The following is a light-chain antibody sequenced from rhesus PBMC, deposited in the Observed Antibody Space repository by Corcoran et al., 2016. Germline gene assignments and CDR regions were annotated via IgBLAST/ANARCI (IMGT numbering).Light chain of an antibody. J-gene: IGKJ3*01. V-gene: IGKV1-74*01. CDR2: KAS. CDR3: QNGYGSPT. Sequence: DIQMTQSPSSLSAFVGDRVTITCRASENVYNYLNWYQQKPGKAPKLLICKASTLQSGVPSRFSVNGSGTDYTLTISSLQPEDVAIYYCQNGYGSPTFGPGTNLDIK. CDR1: ENVYNY.